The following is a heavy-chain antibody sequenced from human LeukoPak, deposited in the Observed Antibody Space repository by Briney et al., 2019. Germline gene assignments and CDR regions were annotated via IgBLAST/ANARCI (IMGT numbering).Heavy chain of an antibody. CDR3: ARDIYDSSGYSSNYFDY. J-gene: IGHJ4*02. CDR1: GGSISSYY. Sequence: SETLSLTCTVSGGSISSYYWSWIRQPPGKGLEWIGYIYYSGSTNYNPSLKSRVTISVDTSKNQFSLKLSSVTAADTAVYYCARDIYDSSGYSSNYFDYWGQGTLVTVSS. CDR2: IYYSGST. V-gene: IGHV4-59*12. D-gene: IGHD3-22*01.